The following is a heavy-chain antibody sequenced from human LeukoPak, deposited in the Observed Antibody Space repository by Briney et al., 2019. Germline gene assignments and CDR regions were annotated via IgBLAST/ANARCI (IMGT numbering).Heavy chain of an antibody. J-gene: IGHJ4*02. CDR3: AKFRGQQLVRSYFDY. D-gene: IGHD6-13*01. CDR1: GFTFSSYA. Sequence: GGSLRLSCAASGFTFSSYAMSWVRQAPGKGLEWVSAISGSGGSTYYADSVKGRFTISRDNSKNTLYLQMNSLRAEDTAGYYCAKFRGQQLVRSYFDYWGQGTLVTVSS. CDR2: ISGSGGST. V-gene: IGHV3-23*01.